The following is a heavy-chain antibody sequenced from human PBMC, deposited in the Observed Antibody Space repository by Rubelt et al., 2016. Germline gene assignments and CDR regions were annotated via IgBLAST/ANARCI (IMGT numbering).Heavy chain of an antibody. J-gene: IGHJ5*02. CDR3: ARGLARAAAAPRRLWFDP. V-gene: IGHV4-34*01. Sequence: QVQLQQWGAGLLKPSETLSLTCAVYGGSFSGYYWSWIRQPPGKGLEWIGEINHSGSTNYNPSLKSRVTISVDTSKNRFSLKLSLWTAADTAVYYWARGLARAAAAPRRLWFDPWGQGTLVTVSS. CDR1: GGSFSGYY. D-gene: IGHD6-13*01. CDR2: INHSGST.